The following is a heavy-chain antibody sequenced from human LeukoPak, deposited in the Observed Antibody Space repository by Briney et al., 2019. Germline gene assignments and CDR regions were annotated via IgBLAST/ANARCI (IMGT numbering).Heavy chain of an antibody. J-gene: IGHJ4*02. CDR2: INGDGSRI. D-gene: IGHD5-12*01. V-gene: IGHV3-74*01. CDR3: AKAGLSGYALWFDY. Sequence: PGGSLILSCAASGFTFSRYWMHWVRQAPEKGLVWVSRINGDGSRITYADSVKGRFTVSRDNSKNSLYLQMNSLTTEDTALYYCAKAGLSGYALWFDYWGQGTLVTVSS. CDR1: GFTFSRYW.